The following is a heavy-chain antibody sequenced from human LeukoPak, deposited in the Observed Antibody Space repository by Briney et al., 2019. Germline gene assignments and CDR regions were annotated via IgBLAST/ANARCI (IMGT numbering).Heavy chain of an antibody. CDR2: ISAYNGNT. J-gene: IGHJ3*02. CDR3: ARAPGPYYYDSSGQIPEAFDI. V-gene: IGHV1-18*01. CDR1: GYTFTSYG. D-gene: IGHD3-22*01. Sequence: ASVKVSRKASGYTFTSYGISWVRQAPGQGLEWMGWISAYNGNTNYAQKLQGRVTLTTDTSTSTAYMDLRSLRSDDTAVYYCARAPGPYYYDSSGQIPEAFDIWGQGTMVTVSS.